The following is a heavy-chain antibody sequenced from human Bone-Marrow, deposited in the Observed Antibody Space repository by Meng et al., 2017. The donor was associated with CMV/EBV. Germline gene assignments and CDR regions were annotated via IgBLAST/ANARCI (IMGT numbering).Heavy chain of an antibody. CDR1: GGSISSYY. Sequence: GSLRLSCTVSGGSISSYYWSWIRQPPGKGLEWIGYIYYSGSTNHNPSLKSRVTISVDTSKNQFSLKLSSVTAADTAVYYCARDRGSSSPYYFDYWGQGNLVTVSS. J-gene: IGHJ4*02. V-gene: IGHV4-59*01. D-gene: IGHD6-6*01. CDR3: ARDRGSSSPYYFDY. CDR2: IYYSGST.